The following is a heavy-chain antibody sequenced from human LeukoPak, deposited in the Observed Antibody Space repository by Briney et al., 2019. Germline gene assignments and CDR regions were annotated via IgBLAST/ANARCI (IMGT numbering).Heavy chain of an antibody. CDR3: ARVGSSGWYVHPTLDY. Sequence: ASVKVSCKASGYTFSGYYIHWVRQAPGQGLEWMAWINPSNGDTNYAQKFQGRVTMTRDTSISTAYMELTRLIPDDTAVYYCARVGSSGWYVHPTLDYWGQGTLVTVSS. V-gene: IGHV1-2*02. CDR2: INPSNGDT. J-gene: IGHJ4*02. CDR1: GYTFSGYY. D-gene: IGHD6-19*01.